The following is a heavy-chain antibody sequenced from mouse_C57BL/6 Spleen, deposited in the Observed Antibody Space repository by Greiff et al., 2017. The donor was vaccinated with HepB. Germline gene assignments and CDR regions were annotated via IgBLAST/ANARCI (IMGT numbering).Heavy chain of an antibody. V-gene: IGHV1-80*01. CDR2: IYPGDGDT. CDR3: ARYGYGSSYGFAY. CDR1: GYAFSSYW. J-gene: IGHJ3*01. D-gene: IGHD1-1*01. Sequence: QVQLQQSGAELVKPGASVKISCKASGYAFSSYWMNWVKQRPGKGLEWIGQIYPGDGDTNYNGKFKGKATLTADKSSSTAYMQLSSLTSEDSAVYFCARYGYGSSYGFAYWGQGTLVTVSA.